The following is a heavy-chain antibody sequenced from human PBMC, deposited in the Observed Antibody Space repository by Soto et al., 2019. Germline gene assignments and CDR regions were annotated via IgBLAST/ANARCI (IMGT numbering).Heavy chain of an antibody. CDR1: GGSISSYY. J-gene: IGHJ6*02. Sequence: SETLSLTCTVSGGSISSYYWSWIRQPPGKGLEWIAYIYYTGSANYNPSLKSRVTISVDTSKNQFSLNLNSVTAADTAVYYCAKAPGLAAPFYVWGQGTTVTVSS. D-gene: IGHD6-13*01. CDR3: AKAPGLAAPFYV. CDR2: IYYTGSA. V-gene: IGHV4-59*01.